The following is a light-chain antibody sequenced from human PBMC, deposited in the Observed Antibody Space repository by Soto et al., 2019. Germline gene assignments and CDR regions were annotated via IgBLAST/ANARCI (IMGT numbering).Light chain of an antibody. CDR3: PAWADSLNGPV. Sequence: QSVLTQPPSASGTPGQRVTISCSGSSSNIGSNTVNWYQQLPGTAPELLIYNNNQRPSGVPHQFHGSKSGTSASLAISGLQPEDEADYYCPAWADSLNGPVFGTGTKVTVL. V-gene: IGLV1-44*01. CDR1: SSNIGSNT. J-gene: IGLJ1*01. CDR2: NNN.